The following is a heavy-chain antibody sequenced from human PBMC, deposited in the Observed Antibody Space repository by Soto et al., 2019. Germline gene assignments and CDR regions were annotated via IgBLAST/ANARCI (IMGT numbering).Heavy chain of an antibody. J-gene: IGHJ3*02. CDR3: AIRGYSSGAFDI. CDR2: FDPEDGET. Sequence: ASVKVSCKVSGYTLTELSMHWVRQAPGKGLEWMGDFDPEDGETIYAQKFQGRVTMTEDTSTDTAYMELSSLRSEDTAVYYCAIRGYSSGAFDIWGQGTMVTVSS. CDR1: GYTLTELS. D-gene: IGHD5-18*01. V-gene: IGHV1-24*01.